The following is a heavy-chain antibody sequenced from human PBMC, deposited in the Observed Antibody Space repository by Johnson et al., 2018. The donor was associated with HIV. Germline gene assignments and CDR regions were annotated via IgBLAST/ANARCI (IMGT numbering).Heavy chain of an antibody. CDR1: GFTFSDYY. J-gene: IGHJ3*02. V-gene: IGHV3-7*01. Sequence: VLLVESGGGLVKPGGSLRLSCAASGFTFSDYYMSWIRQAPGKGLEWVANIKQDGSEKYYVDSVKGRFTISRDNAKNSLYLQMNSLRAEDTAVYYCASELGIRLDAFDIWGQGTMVTVSS. D-gene: IGHD7-27*01. CDR3: ASELGIRLDAFDI. CDR2: IKQDGSEK.